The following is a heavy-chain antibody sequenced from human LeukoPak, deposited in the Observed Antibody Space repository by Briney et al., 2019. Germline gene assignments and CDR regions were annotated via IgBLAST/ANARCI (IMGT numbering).Heavy chain of an antibody. J-gene: IGHJ5*02. D-gene: IGHD3-3*01. CDR2: ISAYNGNT. Sequence: ASVKVSCKASGGTFSSYAISWVRQAPGQGLEWMGWISAYNGNTNYAQKLQGRVTMTTDTSTSTAYMELRSLRSDDTAVYYCARAPDYDFWRLNWFDPWGQGTLVTVSS. CDR1: GGTFSSYA. CDR3: ARAPDYDFWRLNWFDP. V-gene: IGHV1-18*01.